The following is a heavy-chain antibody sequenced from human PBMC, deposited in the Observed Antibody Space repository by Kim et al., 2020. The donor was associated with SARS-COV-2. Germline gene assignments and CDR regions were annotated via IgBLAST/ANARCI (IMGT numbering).Heavy chain of an antibody. CDR2: ISAYNGNT. V-gene: IGHV1-18*01. CDR3: ARDGEPDSSGYPIDY. CDR1: GYTFTSYG. Sequence: ASVKVSCKASGYTFTSYGISWVRQAPGQGLEWMGWISAYNGNTNYAQKLQGRVTMTTDTSTSTAYMELRSLRSDDTAVYYCARDGEPDSSGYPIDYWGQGTLVTVSS. J-gene: IGHJ4*02. D-gene: IGHD3-22*01.